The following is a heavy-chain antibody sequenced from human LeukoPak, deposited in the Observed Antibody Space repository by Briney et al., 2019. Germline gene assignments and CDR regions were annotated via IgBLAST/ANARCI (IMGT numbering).Heavy chain of an antibody. CDR1: GYTFTGYY. CDR2: INPNSGGT. J-gene: IGHJ4*02. CDR3: ARVDIVAKVADY. Sequence: GASVKVSCKASGYTFTGYYMHWMRQAPRQGLEWMGWINPNSGGTNYAQKFQGRVTMTRDTSISTAYMELSRLRSDDTAVYYCARVDIVAKVADYWGQGTLVTVSS. V-gene: IGHV1-2*02. D-gene: IGHD5-12*01.